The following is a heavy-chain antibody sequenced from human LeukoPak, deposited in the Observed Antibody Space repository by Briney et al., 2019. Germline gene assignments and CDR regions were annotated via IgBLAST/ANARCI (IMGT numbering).Heavy chain of an antibody. D-gene: IGHD3-16*02. CDR3: ARGYDYVWGSYRPEVAFDI. V-gene: IGHV4-59*10. CDR1: GGSFSGYY. CDR2: IYTSGST. Sequence: SETLSLTCAVYGGSFSGYYWSWIRQPAGKGQEWIGRIYTSGSTNYNPSLKSRVTMSVDTSKNQFSLKLSSVTAADTAVYYCARGYDYVWGSYRPEVAFDIWGQGTMVTVSS. J-gene: IGHJ3*02.